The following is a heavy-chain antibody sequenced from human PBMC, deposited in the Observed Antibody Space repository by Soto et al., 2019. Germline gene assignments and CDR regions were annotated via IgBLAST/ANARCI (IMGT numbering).Heavy chain of an antibody. CDR2: IIPIFGTA. D-gene: IGHD3-10*01. CDR1: GGTFSSYA. Sequence: QGKLVQSGAEVKKPASSVKVSCKASGGTFSSYAISWVRQAPGQGLEWMGGIIPIFGTANYAQKFQGRVTITADESTSTAYMELSSLRSEDTAVYYCARDGRGITMDGFDPWGQGTLVTVSS. CDR3: ARDGRGITMDGFDP. V-gene: IGHV1-69*01. J-gene: IGHJ5*02.